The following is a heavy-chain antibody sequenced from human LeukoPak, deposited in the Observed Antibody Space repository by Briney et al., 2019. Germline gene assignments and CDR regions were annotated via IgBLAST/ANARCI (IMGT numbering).Heavy chain of an antibody. CDR2: ISYDGSNK. CDR1: GFTFSNYG. Sequence: GGSLRLSCAASGFTFSNYGMHWVRQAPGKGLEWVAVISYDGSNKYYADSVKGRFTISRDNSKNTLYLQMNNLRADDTAVYYCAKARYDGEVMIAATDYWGQGTLVTVSS. J-gene: IGHJ4*02. D-gene: IGHD2-15*01. CDR3: AKARYDGEVMIAATDY. V-gene: IGHV3-30*18.